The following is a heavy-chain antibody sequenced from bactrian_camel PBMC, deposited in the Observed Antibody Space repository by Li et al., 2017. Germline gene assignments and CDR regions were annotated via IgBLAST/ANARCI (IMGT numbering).Heavy chain of an antibody. D-gene: IGHD2*01. CDR2: IGSGVST. Sequence: HVQLVESGGGSVQAGGTLRLSCAASSGYIYRNYCMGWFRQAPGKEREGVATIGSGVSTTYADSVKGRFTISKDNAKNTLYLQMNSLKPEDTAMYYCSANLLCPGGINYGGEWPRGGQGTQVTVS. CDR1: GYIYRNYC. V-gene: IGHV3S53*01. J-gene: IGHJ4*01. CDR3: SANLLCPGGINYGGEWPR.